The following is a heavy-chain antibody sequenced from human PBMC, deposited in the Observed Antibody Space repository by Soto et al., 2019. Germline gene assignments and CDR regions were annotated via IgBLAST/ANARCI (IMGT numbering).Heavy chain of an antibody. V-gene: IGHV3-7*03. CDR1: GFIFSNYW. D-gene: IGHD1-26*01. Sequence: GGSLRLSCAASGFIFSNYWMGWVRQAPGKGLEWVANIKQDGGVKYYVDSVKGRFTISRDNAKSSLYLQMNSLRAEDTAVYYCARRVGDDWGQGTLVTVSS. CDR2: IKQDGGVK. J-gene: IGHJ4*02. CDR3: ARRVGDD.